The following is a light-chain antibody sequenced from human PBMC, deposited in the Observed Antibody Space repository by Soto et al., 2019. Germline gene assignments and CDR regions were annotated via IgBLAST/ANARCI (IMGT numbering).Light chain of an antibody. J-gene: IGKJ1*01. Sequence: SQTISTWLAWYQQKPGKAPKVLIYDASSLESGVPSRFSGSGSVTEFSLTISYLHRHDIATDSCQHYGGICALGLGTKVDIK. V-gene: IGKV1-5*01. CDR1: QTISTW. CDR3: QHYGGICA. CDR2: DAS.